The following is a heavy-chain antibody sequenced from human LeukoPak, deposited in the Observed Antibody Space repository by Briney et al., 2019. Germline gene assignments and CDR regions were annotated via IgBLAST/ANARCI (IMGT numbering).Heavy chain of an antibody. D-gene: IGHD6-19*01. V-gene: IGHV3-33*01. CDR3: ARGMSSGRYAVDI. CDR2: IWYDGSNK. J-gene: IGHJ3*02. CDR1: GFTFSSYG. Sequence: GRSLRLSCAASGFTFSSYGMHWVRQAPGKGLEWVAVIWYDGSNKYYADSVKGRFTISRDNSKNTLYLQMNSLRAEDTAVYYCARGMSSGRYAVDIWGQGTMVTVSS.